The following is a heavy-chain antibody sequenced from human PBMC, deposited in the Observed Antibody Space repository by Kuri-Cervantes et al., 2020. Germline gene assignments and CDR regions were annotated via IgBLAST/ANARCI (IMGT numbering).Heavy chain of an antibody. CDR1: GFTFSTYA. J-gene: IGHJ3*02. V-gene: IGHV3-30*14. D-gene: IGHD3-22*01. Sequence: GGSLRLSCAASGFTFSTYAMTWVRQAPGKGLEWVAVISYDGSNKYYADSVKGRFTISRENAKNSLYLQMNSLRAGDTAVYYCARAMMWSSDAFDIWGQGAMVTVSS. CDR2: ISYDGSNK. CDR3: ARAMMWSSDAFDI.